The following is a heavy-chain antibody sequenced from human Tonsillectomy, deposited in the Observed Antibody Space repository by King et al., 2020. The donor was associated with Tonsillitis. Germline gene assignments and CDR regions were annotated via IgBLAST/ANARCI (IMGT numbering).Heavy chain of an antibody. CDR1: GFSLSNARMG. CDR3: AREVVAATRRWYYYYGMDV. V-gene: IGHV2-26*01. Sequence: TLKESGPVLVKPTETLTLTCTVSGFSLSNARMGVSWIRQPPGKALEWLAHIFSIDEKSYSTSLKSRLTISKDTSKSPVFLTMTNMDPVDTATYYCAREVVAATRRWYYYYGMDVWGQGTTVTVSS. CDR2: IFSIDEK. D-gene: IGHD2-15*01. J-gene: IGHJ6*02.